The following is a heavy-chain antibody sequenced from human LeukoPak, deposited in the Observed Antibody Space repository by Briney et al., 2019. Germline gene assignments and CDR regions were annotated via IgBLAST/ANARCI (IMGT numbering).Heavy chain of an antibody. Sequence: PGGSLRLSCAASGFTFSSYGMHWVRQVPGKGLEWVAVISYDGSNKYYADSVKGRFTISRDNSKNTLYLQMNSLRAEDTAVYYCAKMGPPFDYWGQGTLVTVSS. CDR3: AKMGPPFDY. V-gene: IGHV3-30*18. J-gene: IGHJ4*02. CDR1: GFTFSSYG. CDR2: ISYDGSNK.